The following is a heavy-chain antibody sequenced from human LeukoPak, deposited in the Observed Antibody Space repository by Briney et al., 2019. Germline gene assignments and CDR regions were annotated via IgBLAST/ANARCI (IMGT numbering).Heavy chain of an antibody. CDR2: ISGSGGTT. V-gene: IGHV3-23*01. CDR3: AKDPHIVVVTAIIDY. D-gene: IGHD2-21*02. J-gene: IGHJ4*02. Sequence: PGGSLRLSCAASGFTFSSYAMSWVRQAPGMGLEWVSAISGSGGTTYYADSVKGRFTISRDNSKNTLYLQMNSLRAEDTAVYYCAKDPHIVVVTAIIDYWGQGTLVTVSS. CDR1: GFTFSSYA.